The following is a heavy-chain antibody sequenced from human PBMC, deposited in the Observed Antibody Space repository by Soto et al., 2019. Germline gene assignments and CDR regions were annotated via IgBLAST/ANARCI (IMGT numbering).Heavy chain of an antibody. V-gene: IGHV4-61*01. CDR2: IYYSGST. Sequence: PSETLSLTCTVSGGSISYEYYHWTWIRQSPGKGLEWIGYIYYSGSTNYNPSLKSRVTISVDTSKNQFSLKPSSVTAADTAVYYCATSYGNAWYTYWGQGTQVTVSS. J-gene: IGHJ4*02. CDR3: ATSYGNAWYTY. D-gene: IGHD6-13*01. CDR1: GGSISYEYYH.